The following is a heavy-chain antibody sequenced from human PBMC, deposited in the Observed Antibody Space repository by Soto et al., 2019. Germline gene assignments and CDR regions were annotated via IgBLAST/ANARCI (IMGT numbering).Heavy chain of an antibody. V-gene: IGHV4-59*01. Sequence: PSETLSLTCTVSGGSIGSYYWSWIRQPPGKGLEWIGYIYYSGSTNYNPSLKSRVTISVDTSKNQFSLKLNSVTAADTAVYYCARNYDSSGYYFYFDYWGQGTLVTVSS. J-gene: IGHJ4*02. D-gene: IGHD3-22*01. CDR2: IYYSGST. CDR3: ARNYDSSGYYFYFDY. CDR1: GGSIGSYY.